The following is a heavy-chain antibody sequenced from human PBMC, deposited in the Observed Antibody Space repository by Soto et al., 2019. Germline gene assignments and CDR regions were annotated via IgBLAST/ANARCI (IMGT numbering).Heavy chain of an antibody. CDR2: ISGSGGST. J-gene: IGHJ4*02. D-gene: IGHD3-10*01. Sequence: GGSLRLSCAASGFTFSSYAMSWVRQAPGKGLEWVSAISGSGGSTYYADSVKGRFTISRDNSKNTLYLQMNSLRAEDTAVYYCEKDREILWFGELFEYYFDYWGQGTLVTVSS. CDR1: GFTFSSYA. V-gene: IGHV3-23*01. CDR3: EKDREILWFGELFEYYFDY.